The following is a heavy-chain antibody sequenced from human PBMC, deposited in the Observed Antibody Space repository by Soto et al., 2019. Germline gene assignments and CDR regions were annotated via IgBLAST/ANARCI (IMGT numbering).Heavy chain of an antibody. CDR2: ISYDGSNK. V-gene: IGHV3-30-3*01. D-gene: IGHD3-16*01. CDR1: GFTFSSYA. CDR3: ASGGEMATIH. J-gene: IGHJ4*02. Sequence: QVQLVESGGGVVQPGRSLRLSCAASGFTFSSYAMHWVRQAPGKGLEWVAVISYDGSNKYYADSVKGRFTISRDNSKNTLYLQMNSLRAEDKAVYYCASGGEMATIHWGQGTLVTVSS.